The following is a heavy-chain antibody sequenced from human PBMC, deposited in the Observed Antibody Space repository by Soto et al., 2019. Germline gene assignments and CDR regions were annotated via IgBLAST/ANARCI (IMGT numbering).Heavy chain of an antibody. J-gene: IGHJ4*02. D-gene: IGHD1-26*01. V-gene: IGHV3-23*01. CDR3: ARRGSGSYYDY. Sequence: EVQLLESGGGLVQPGGSLRLSCAASGFTFSSYAMRWVRQAPVKGLEWVSAISGSGDSTCYADSVKGRFTISRDNSKNTLYLQMTSLRAEDTAVYYCARRGSGSYYDYWGQGTLVTVSS. CDR2: ISGSGDST. CDR1: GFTFSSYA.